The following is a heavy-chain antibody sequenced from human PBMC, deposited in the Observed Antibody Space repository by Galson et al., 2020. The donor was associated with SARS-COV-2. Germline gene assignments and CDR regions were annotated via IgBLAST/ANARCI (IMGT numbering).Heavy chain of an antibody. J-gene: IGHJ4*02. CDR2: SRNRANSYTT. Sequence: SCAASGFTFSDHYMDWVRQAPGKGLEWVGRSRNRANSYTTEYAASVKGRFTISRDDSKNSLYLQMDSLKTEDTAVYYCVRGRNSPSEVFDYWGQGTLVTVSS. V-gene: IGHV3-72*01. CDR1: GFTFSDHY. CDR3: VRGRNSPSEVFDY.